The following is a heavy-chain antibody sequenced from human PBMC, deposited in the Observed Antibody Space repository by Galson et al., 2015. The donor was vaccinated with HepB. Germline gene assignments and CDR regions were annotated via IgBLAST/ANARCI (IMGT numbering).Heavy chain of an antibody. V-gene: IGHV3-30*18. Sequence: SLRLSCAASGFTFSSYGMHWVRQAPGKGLEWVAVISYDGSNKYYADSVKGRFTISRDNSKNTLYLQMNSLRAEDTAVYYCAKKGFSGMDVWGQGTTVTVSS. CDR3: AKKGFSGMDV. CDR1: GFTFSSYG. CDR2: ISYDGSNK. D-gene: IGHD3-10*01. J-gene: IGHJ6*02.